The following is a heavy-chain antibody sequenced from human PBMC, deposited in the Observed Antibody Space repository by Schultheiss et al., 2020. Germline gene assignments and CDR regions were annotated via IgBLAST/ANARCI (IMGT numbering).Heavy chain of an antibody. J-gene: IGHJ3*02. D-gene: IGHD5-18*01. CDR3: ARVIHDAFDI. Sequence: GGSLRLSCAASGFTFSSYAMHWVRQAPGKGLEWVSVIYSGGSTYYADSVKGRFTISRDNAKNSLYLQMNSLRAEDTAVYYCARVIHDAFDIWGQGTMVTVSS. CDR1: GFTFSSYA. V-gene: IGHV3-NL1*01. CDR2: IYSGGST.